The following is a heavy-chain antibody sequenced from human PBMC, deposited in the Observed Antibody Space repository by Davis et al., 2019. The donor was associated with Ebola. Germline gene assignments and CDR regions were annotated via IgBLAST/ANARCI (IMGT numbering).Heavy chain of an antibody. Sequence: MPSETLSLTCTVSGWSISNFYWTWIRQPPGKGLEWIGYIYHSGETKSNPSLRSRVTISIDSSQNQFSLKVSSVTAADTAVYYCARGKVISPEGAKTVDYWGQGTLVSVSS. CDR2: IYHSGET. J-gene: IGHJ4*02. D-gene: IGHD1-14*01. CDR1: GWSISNFY. V-gene: IGHV4-59*01. CDR3: ARGKVISPEGAKTVDY.